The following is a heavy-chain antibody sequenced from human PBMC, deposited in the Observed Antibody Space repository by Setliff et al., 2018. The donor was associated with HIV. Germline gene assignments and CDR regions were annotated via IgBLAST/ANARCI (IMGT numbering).Heavy chain of an antibody. CDR3: TTAVAQNWYGSGNENY. CDR2: IKSKSDGGTT. D-gene: IGHD3-10*01. Sequence: GGSLRLSCETSGFIFTNAWMSWVRQSPRKGLEWLARIKSKSDGGTTSYAAPVKGRFTISRDDSRSTLYLQMNSLITEDTALYYCTTAVAQNWYGSGNENYWGQGTLVTVSS. J-gene: IGHJ4*02. CDR1: GFIFTNAW. V-gene: IGHV3-15*01.